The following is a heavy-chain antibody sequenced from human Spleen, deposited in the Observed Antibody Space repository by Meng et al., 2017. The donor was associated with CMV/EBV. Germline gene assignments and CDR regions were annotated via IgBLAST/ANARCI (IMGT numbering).Heavy chain of an antibody. CDR2: IYYTGIT. V-gene: IGHV4-61*01. J-gene: IGHJ4*02. Sequence: GSLRLSCTVSGGSVSSGSYYWSWIRQPPGKGLEWIGYIYYTGITNYSPSLKSRLTISVDMSKNQFSLKLRSVTAADTAVYYCARTRRDLWSGFYSDGLYFGHWGQGALVTVSS. CDR3: ARTRRDLWSGFYSDGLYFGH. D-gene: IGHD3-3*01. CDR1: GGSVSSGSYY.